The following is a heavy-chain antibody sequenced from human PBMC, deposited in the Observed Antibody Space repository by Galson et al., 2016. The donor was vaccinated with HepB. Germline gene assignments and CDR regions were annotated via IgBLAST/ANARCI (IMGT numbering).Heavy chain of an antibody. D-gene: IGHD6-19*01. CDR2: IAYDGSDE. V-gene: IGHV3-30*18. Sequence: SLRLSCAPSGFIFSSYGMHWVRQAPGKGLEWVALIAYDGSDESYVDSVKGRFTISRDNSKNTLYLQMNSLRVEDTAVYYCAKDMGIGWYGIGNWGQGTLVTVSS. J-gene: IGHJ4*02. CDR3: AKDMGIGWYGIGN. CDR1: GFIFSSYG.